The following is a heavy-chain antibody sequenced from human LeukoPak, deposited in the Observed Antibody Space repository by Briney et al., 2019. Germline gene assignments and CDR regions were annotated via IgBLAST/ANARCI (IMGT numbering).Heavy chain of an antibody. D-gene: IGHD2-15*01. V-gene: IGHV4-34*01. CDR3: ARSGGTSARVNAFDI. J-gene: IGHJ3*02. CDR2: INDSGST. Sequence: SETLSLTCAVYGGSFSGYYWSWIRQPPGKGLEWIGEINDSGSTNYNPSLKSRVTISVDTSKNQFSLKLSSVTAADTAVYYCARSGGTSARVNAFDIWGQGTMVTVSS. CDR1: GGSFSGYY.